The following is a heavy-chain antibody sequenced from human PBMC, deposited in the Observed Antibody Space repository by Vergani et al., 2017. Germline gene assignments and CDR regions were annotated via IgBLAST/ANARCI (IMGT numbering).Heavy chain of an antibody. CDR3: ATQSCGTPGCQIGYFSE. D-gene: IGHD1-1*01. CDR1: GFTSSYYG. V-gene: IGHV3-30*03. CDR2: ISYDGTQK. Sequence: QVHLVESGGGVVQPGRSLRLSCVVSGFTSSYYGMHWVRQAPGKGLEWVAVISYDGTQKYYADSVKGRFTISRDNSKSTLYLQMNSLRTEDTAVYYWATQSCGTPGCQIGYFSEWGQGTLVTVSS. J-gene: IGHJ1*01.